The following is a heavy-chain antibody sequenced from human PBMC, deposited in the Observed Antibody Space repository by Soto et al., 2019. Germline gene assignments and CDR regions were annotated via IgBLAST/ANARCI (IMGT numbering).Heavy chain of an antibody. Sequence: PGGSLRLSCAAYGFNLDSYAMNWVRQAPGKGHEWVATISYDGKNIYYADFVRGRFTISKDNSNNTLYLRLSSLIPEDTAIYFFARDYGALPADLFQYWGQGTLVTVSS. CDR3: ARDYGALPADLFQY. V-gene: IGHV3-30*03. D-gene: IGHD3-10*01. CDR1: GFNLDSYA. J-gene: IGHJ1*01. CDR2: ISYDGKNI.